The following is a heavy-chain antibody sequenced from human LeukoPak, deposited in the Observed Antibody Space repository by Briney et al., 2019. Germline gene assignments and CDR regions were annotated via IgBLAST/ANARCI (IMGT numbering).Heavy chain of an antibody. J-gene: IGHJ6*04. CDR1: GFTVSSNY. Sequence: GGSLRLSCAASGFTVSSNYMSWVRQAPGKGLEWVSVIYTGGSTFYADSVRGRFTISRDNSKNTLYLQMNSLRAEDTAVYYCASDKDPGLWYVCDVWGKGTTVTVSS. V-gene: IGHV3-53*01. CDR2: IYTGGST. D-gene: IGHD5-18*01. CDR3: ASDKDPGLWYVCDV.